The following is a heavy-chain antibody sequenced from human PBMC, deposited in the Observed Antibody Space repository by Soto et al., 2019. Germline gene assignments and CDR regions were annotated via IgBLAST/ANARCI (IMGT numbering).Heavy chain of an antibody. CDR3: ASFDGSGYFNYYYYGMDV. CDR1: GGTFSSYT. D-gene: IGHD3-3*01. Sequence: ASVKVSCKASGGTFSSYTISWVRQAPGQGLEWMGRIIPILGIANYAQKFQGRVTITADKSTSTAYMELSSLRSEDTAVYYCASFDGSGYFNYYYYGMDVWGQGTTVTVSS. V-gene: IGHV1-69*02. CDR2: IIPILGIA. J-gene: IGHJ6*02.